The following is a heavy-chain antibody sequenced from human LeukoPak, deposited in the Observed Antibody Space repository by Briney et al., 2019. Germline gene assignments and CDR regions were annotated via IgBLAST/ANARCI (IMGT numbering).Heavy chain of an antibody. D-gene: IGHD5-12*01. V-gene: IGHV4-59*01. Sequence: PSETLSLTCSVSGGSISSYYWSWIRQSPGKGLEWIGCIYYSGSTNYNPSLKSRVTISVDTSKNQFSLKLSSVTAADTAVYYCARDLLHRGYAFDIWGQGSMVTVSS. J-gene: IGHJ3*02. CDR1: GGSISSYY. CDR3: ARDLLHRGYAFDI. CDR2: IYYSGST.